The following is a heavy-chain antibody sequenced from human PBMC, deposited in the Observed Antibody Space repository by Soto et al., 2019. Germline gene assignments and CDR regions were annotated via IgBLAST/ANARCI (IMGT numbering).Heavy chain of an antibody. D-gene: IGHD3-9*01. CDR2: LGGGGDT. V-gene: IGHV3-23*01. CDR1: GFTFGTYT. Sequence: GGSLRLSCAASGFTFGTYTMNWVRQAPGKGLEWVSALGGGGDTHYAESVKGRFTISRDYSKNILLLQMNSLRDEDSAIYYCTEDHHPDGIWTFDFWGQGTLVTVSS. CDR3: TEDHHPDGIWTFDF. J-gene: IGHJ4*02.